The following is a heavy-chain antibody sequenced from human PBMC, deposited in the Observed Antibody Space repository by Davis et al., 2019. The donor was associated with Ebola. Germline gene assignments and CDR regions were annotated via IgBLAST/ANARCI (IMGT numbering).Heavy chain of an antibody. D-gene: IGHD6-19*01. V-gene: IGHV3-23*01. CDR3: TKGQWLVSEYFDL. J-gene: IGHJ4*02. CDR2: ITGPGGTT. Sequence: GESLKISCAASGFTFSAYAMAWLRQAPGKVLQWVPTITGPGGTTYYADSVKGRFTVSRDNSRNTLYLQMDSLRADDTAIYYCTKGQWLVSEYFDLWGQGTLVTVSS. CDR1: GFTFSAYA.